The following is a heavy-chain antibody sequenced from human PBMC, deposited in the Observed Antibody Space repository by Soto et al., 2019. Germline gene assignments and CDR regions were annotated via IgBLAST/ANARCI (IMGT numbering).Heavy chain of an antibody. V-gene: IGHV4-59*01. CDR3: ARGTSWQLPFDY. D-gene: IGHD6-13*01. J-gene: IGHJ4*02. CDR1: SDSISSYY. Sequence: SETLSLTCTVSSDSISSYYLSWIRQPPGKRLEWIGYISYSGSTDYNPSLKSRVTISGDTSKNQFSLKVSSVTAADTAVYYCARGTSWQLPFDYWGQGTLVTVYS. CDR2: ISYSGST.